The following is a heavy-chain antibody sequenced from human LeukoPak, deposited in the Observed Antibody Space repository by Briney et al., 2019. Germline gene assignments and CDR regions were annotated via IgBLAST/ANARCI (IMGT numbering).Heavy chain of an antibody. CDR3: ARRHDSGYNRFDP. Sequence: GESLKISCKTSGYSFRNEWIAWVRQVPGKGLEWMGIIYPENSDTKYYAPFQGHVTISVDKSISTTYLQWNSLRASDTAIYYCARRHDSGYNRFDPWGQGTLVTVSS. D-gene: IGHD3-10*01. V-gene: IGHV5-51*01. J-gene: IGHJ5*02. CDR2: IYPENSDT. CDR1: GYSFRNEW.